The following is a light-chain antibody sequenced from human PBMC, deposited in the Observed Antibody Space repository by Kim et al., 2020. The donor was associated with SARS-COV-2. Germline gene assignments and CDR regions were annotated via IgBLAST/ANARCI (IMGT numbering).Light chain of an antibody. V-gene: IGKV1-33*01. CDR3: QEYDKLPTWT. J-gene: IGKJ1*01. Sequence: FVGDRVTLTCQASQDIRKYVNWHQKKTGKAPKLLIYDASNLETGVPSRFSGSGSGTDLTFPISSLQPEEIATYYCQEYDKLPTWTFGQGTK. CDR1: QDIRKY. CDR2: DAS.